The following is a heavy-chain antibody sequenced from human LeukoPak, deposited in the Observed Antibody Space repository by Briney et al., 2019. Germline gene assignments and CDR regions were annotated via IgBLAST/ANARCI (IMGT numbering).Heavy chain of an antibody. CDR1: GLTFSSYW. J-gene: IGHJ4*02. CDR3: ARLYSGSYLDY. Sequence: GGSLRLSCAASGLTFSSYWMSWVRQAPGKGLEWVANIKQDGSEKYYVDSVKGRFTISRDNAKNSLYLQMNSLRAEDTAVYYCARLYSGSYLDYWGQGTLVTVSS. D-gene: IGHD1-26*01. CDR2: IKQDGSEK. V-gene: IGHV3-7*01.